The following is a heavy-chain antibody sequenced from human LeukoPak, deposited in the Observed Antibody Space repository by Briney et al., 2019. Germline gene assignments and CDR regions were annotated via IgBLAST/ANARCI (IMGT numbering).Heavy chain of an antibody. D-gene: IGHD5-18*01. J-gene: IGHJ6*02. CDR2: ISYDGSNK. Sequence: GVSLRLSCAASGFTFSSYGMHWVRQAPGKGLEWVAVISYDGSNKYYADSVKGRFTISRDNSKNTLYLQMNSLRAEDTAVYYCAKELVGGYSYGFRGMDVWGQGTTVTVSS. CDR1: GFTFSSYG. CDR3: AKELVGGYSYGFRGMDV. V-gene: IGHV3-30*18.